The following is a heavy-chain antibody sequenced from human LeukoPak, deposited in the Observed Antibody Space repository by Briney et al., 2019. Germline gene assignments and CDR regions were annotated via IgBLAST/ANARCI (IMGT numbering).Heavy chain of an antibody. CDR1: GFTFSSYS. Sequence: GGSLRLSCAASGFTFSSYSMNWVRQAPGKGLEWASSISSSSSYIYYADSVKGRFTISRDNAKNSLYLQMNSLRAEDTAVYYCARVGYDYPFDYWGQGTLVTVSS. CDR3: ARVGYDYPFDY. J-gene: IGHJ4*02. CDR2: ISSSSSYI. V-gene: IGHV3-21*01. D-gene: IGHD5-12*01.